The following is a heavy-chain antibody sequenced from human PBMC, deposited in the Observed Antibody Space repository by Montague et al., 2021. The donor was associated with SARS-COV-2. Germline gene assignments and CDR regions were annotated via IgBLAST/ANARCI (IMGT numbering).Heavy chain of an antibody. D-gene: IGHD4-23*01. J-gene: IGHJ4*02. Sequence: PALVKPTQTLTLTCTFSGFSLSTSGMCASWIRQPPGKALEWLTLIDWDDDKYYSTSLKTRLTISKDTSKNQVVLTMTNMDPVGTATYYCARSYGTTVVTRAFDYWGQGTLVTVSS. CDR1: GFSLSTSGMC. V-gene: IGHV2-70*01. CDR3: ARSYGTTVVTRAFDY. CDR2: IDWDDDK.